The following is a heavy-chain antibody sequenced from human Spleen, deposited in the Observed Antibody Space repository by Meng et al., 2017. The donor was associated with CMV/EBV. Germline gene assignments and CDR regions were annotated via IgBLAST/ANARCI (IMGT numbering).Heavy chain of an antibody. CDR2: INQDGSQK. D-gene: IGHD1-26*01. V-gene: IGHV3-7*01. J-gene: IGHJ4*02. CDR3: ARGAQGAMDN. Sequence: GGSLRLSCAASGFTFSSHWMTWVRQAPGKGLEWVANINQDGSQKNYVDSVKGRFTISRENAKNSLYLQMNSLRPGDTAVYFCARGAQGAMDNWGQGTLVTVSS. CDR1: GFTFSSHW.